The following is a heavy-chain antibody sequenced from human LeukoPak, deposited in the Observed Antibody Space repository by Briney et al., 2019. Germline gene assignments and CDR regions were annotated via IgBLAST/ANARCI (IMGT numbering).Heavy chain of an antibody. J-gene: IGHJ4*02. V-gene: IGHV4-34*01. CDR3: ARGLGEGYPDS. D-gene: IGHD5-24*01. CDR1: GGSFSGFY. CDR2: VNHSRGT. Sequence: PSETLSLSCAVHGGSFSGFYWTWMRQPPGKGPEWIGEVNHSRGTNYNPSLKSRVTISEDTSKNQFSLNLTSVTATDTAVYYCARGLGEGYPDSWGQGTLVTVSS.